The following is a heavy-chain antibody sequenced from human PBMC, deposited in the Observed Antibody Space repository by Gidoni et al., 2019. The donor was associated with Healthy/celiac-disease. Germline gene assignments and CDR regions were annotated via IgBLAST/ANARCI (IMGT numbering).Heavy chain of an antibody. D-gene: IGHD6-13*01. V-gene: IGHV1-2*02. CDR1: GYTFTGYY. CDR3: ARMHRWTYIAAADGAFDI. CDR2: INPNSGGT. Sequence: QVQLVQSGAEVKKPGASVTVSCKASGYTFTGYYMHWVRQAPGQGLEWMGWINPNSGGTNYAQKFQGRVTMTRDTSISTAYMELSRLRSDDTAVYYCARMHRWTYIAAADGAFDIWGQGTMVTVSS. J-gene: IGHJ3*02.